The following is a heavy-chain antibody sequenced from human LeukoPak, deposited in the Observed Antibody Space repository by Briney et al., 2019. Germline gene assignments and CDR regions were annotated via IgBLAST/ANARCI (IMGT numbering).Heavy chain of an antibody. V-gene: IGHV3-23*01. CDR1: RFTFSSYA. D-gene: IGHD2-2*01. Sequence: GGSLRLSCAASRFTFSSYAMSWVLQAPGKGLEWVSAISDSGGSTYSADSVKGRFTISRDNSKNTLYLQMNSLRVEDTAIYYCQLYCSSPSCPRSWFDPRGQGTLVTVSS. CDR3: QLYCSSPSCPRSWFDP. J-gene: IGHJ5*02. CDR2: ISDSGGST.